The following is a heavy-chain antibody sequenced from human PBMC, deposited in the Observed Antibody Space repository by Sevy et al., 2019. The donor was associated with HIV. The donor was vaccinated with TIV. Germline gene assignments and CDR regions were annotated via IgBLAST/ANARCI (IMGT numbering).Heavy chain of an antibody. J-gene: IGHJ6*02. CDR3: ARGMSAYLLANGMDV. CDR2: INPNRGGT. CDR1: GYTFSDYY. V-gene: IGHV1-2*07. D-gene: IGHD3-3*01. Sequence: ASVKVSCKAYGYTFSDYYMHWVRQAPGQALEWMGWINPNRGGTNYAHKFQGRVTMTRDTSISTAYMELSSLRSDDTAIYYCARGMSAYLLANGMDVWGQGTTVTVSS.